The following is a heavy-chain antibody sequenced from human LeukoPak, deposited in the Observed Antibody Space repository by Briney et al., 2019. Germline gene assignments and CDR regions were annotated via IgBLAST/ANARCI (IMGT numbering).Heavy chain of an antibody. Sequence: ASVKVSCKVSGYTLTELSMHWVRQAPGKGLEWMGGFDPEDGETIYAQKFQGRVTMTEDTSTDTAYMELSSLRSEDTAVYYCATKGPYYDSSGYYYPFDYWGQGTLVTVSS. D-gene: IGHD3-22*01. CDR2: FDPEDGET. V-gene: IGHV1-24*01. CDR1: GYTLTELS. CDR3: ATKGPYYDSSGYYYPFDY. J-gene: IGHJ4*02.